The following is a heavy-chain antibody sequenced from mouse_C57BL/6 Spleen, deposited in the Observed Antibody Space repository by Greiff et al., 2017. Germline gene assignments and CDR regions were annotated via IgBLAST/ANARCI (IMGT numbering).Heavy chain of an antibody. D-gene: IGHD2-12*01. J-gene: IGHJ1*03. CDR2: IDPEDGGT. CDR3: ARRSYDWYLDG. V-gene: IGHV14-2*01. CDR1: GFNFNDYY. Sequence: EVQLQQPGAELVKPGASVKLSCTASGFNFNDYYMHWVKQRPEQGLEWIGRIDPEDGGTKYAPKFQGKATITADTSSNTAYLQLSSLPSEDTAVYYYARRSYDWYLDGWGTGTTVTVSS.